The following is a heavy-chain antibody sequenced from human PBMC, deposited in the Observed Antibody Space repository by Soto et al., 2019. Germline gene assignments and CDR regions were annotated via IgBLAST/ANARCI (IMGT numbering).Heavy chain of an antibody. CDR1: GYTFTNYY. CDR2: INPSGGTT. Sequence: ASVKVSCKASGYTFTNYYMHWLRQAPGQGLEWMGIINPSGGTTSYAQRFQGRVTMTRDTSTSTLYMELSSLRSDDSAVYYCARSPFVVTANHFAYWGQGTLVTVSS. D-gene: IGHD2-21*02. J-gene: IGHJ4*02. CDR3: ARSPFVVTANHFAY. V-gene: IGHV1-46*01.